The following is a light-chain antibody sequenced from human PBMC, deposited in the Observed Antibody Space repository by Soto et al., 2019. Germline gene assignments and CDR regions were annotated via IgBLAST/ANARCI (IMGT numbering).Light chain of an antibody. CDR3: QQFSSYPLT. J-gene: IGKJ4*01. Sequence: EIVLTQSPATLSLSPGEGATVSCRASQSVSSHLAWYQQKRGQAPRLLIYDASSRATGIPDRFSGGGSGTDFTLTISRLEPEDFAVYYCQQFSSYPLTFGGGTKVDIK. CDR2: DAS. V-gene: IGKV3-11*01. CDR1: QSVSSH.